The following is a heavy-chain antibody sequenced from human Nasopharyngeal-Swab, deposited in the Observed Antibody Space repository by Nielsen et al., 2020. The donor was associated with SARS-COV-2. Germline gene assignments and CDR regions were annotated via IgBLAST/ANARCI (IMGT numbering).Heavy chain of an antibody. J-gene: IGHJ4*02. CDR2: IYYSGST. V-gene: IGHV4-59*01. Sequence: WIRQPPGKGLEWIGYIYYSGSTNYNPSLKSRVIISVDTSKNQFSLKLSSVTAADTAVYYCARGGSGWSTTFDYWGQGTLVTVSS. CDR3: ARGGSGWSTTFDY. D-gene: IGHD6-19*01.